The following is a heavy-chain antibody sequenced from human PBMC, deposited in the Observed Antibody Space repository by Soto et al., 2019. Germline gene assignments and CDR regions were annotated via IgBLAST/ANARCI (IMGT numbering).Heavy chain of an antibody. CDR1: GYTFTSYG. CDR3: ARGLPPSANFAWLFARPYYGMDV. J-gene: IGHJ6*02. V-gene: IGHV1-18*01. CDR2: ISAYNGNT. Sequence: QVQRVQSGAEVKKPGASVKVSCKASGYTFTSYGISWVRQAPGQGLEWMGWISAYNGNTNYAQKLQGRVTMTTDTSTSTADMALRSLRTDDTAVYSCARGLPPSANFAWLFARPYYGMDVWGRGSTVTVSS. D-gene: IGHD3-9*01.